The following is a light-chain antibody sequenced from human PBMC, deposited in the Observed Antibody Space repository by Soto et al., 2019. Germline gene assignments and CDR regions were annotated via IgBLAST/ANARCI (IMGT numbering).Light chain of an antibody. Sequence: HSALIQPPSVSGSPGQSVTISCTGTSSDVGSYDYVSWYQQHPGTVPKPMIYNVNTQPSGVPDRFSGSKSGNTASMTISGLQAEYEADYYCSSHNNIGTLQVFGPGTKVTV. CDR2: NVN. V-gene: IGLV2-18*02. J-gene: IGLJ1*01. CDR1: SSDVGSYDY. CDR3: SSHNNIGTLQV.